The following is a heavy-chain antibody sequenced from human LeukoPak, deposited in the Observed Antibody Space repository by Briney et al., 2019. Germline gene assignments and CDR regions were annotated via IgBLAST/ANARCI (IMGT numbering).Heavy chain of an antibody. CDR3: ASYPRRVYDSSGNYGMDV. CDR1: GFTFSSYW. Sequence: PGGSLRLSCAASGFTFSSYWVHWVRQAPGKGLVWVSRINSDGSSTSYADSVKGRFTISRDNAKNTLYLQMNSLRAEGTAVYYCASYPRRVYDSSGNYGMDVWGQGTTVTVSS. D-gene: IGHD3-22*01. V-gene: IGHV3-74*01. J-gene: IGHJ6*02. CDR2: INSDGSST.